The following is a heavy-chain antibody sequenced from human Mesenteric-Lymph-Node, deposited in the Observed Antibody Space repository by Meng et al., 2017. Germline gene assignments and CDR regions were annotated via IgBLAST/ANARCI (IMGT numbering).Heavy chain of an antibody. CDR1: GGSISSYY. CDR3: ARVSSGWSQTDFDY. Sequence: SETLSLTCTVSGGSISSYYWSWIRQPLGKGLEWIGYIYYSGSTNYNPSLKSRVTISVDTSKNQFSLKLSSVTAADTAVYYCARVSSGWSQTDFDYWGQGTPVTVSS. J-gene: IGHJ4*02. D-gene: IGHD6-19*01. V-gene: IGHV4-59*12. CDR2: IYYSGST.